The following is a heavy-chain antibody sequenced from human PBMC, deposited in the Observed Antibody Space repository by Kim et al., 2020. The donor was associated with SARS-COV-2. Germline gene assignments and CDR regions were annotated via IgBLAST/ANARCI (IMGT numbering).Heavy chain of an antibody. Sequence: GGSLRLSCAASGFTVSSNYMNWVRQAPGRGLEWVSVIYGGGTTFYADSVKGRFTISRDNSKNTLYLQMNSLRYEDTAMYYCARDRDDYWGQGTLVTVSS. CDR1: GFTVSSNY. CDR2: IYGGGTT. J-gene: IGHJ4*02. CDR3: ARDRDDY. V-gene: IGHV3-66*01.